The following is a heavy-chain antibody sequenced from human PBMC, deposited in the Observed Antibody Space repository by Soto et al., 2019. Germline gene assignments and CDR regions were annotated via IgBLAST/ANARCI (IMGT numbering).Heavy chain of an antibody. J-gene: IGHJ4*02. CDR3: ARDTKSIAARGRLGY. V-gene: IGHV3-33*01. CDR2: IWYDGSNK. Sequence: QVQLVESGGGVVQPGRSLRLSCAASGFTFSSYGMHWVRQAPGKGLEWVAVIWYDGSNKYYADSVKGRFTISRDNSKNTLYLQMNSLRAEDTAVYYCARDTKSIAARGRLGYWGQGTLVTVSS. D-gene: IGHD6-6*01. CDR1: GFTFSSYG.